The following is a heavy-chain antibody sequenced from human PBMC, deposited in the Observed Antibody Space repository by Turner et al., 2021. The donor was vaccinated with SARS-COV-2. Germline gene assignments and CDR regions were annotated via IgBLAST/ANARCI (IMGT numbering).Heavy chain of an antibody. CDR1: GGSISSSPYY. D-gene: IGHD3-10*01. CDR3: ARRSEGYYGSGSHWFDP. V-gene: IGHV4-39*01. Sequence: QLQLQESGPGLVKPSETLSLTCTVSGGSISSSPYYWGWIRQPPGKGLEWIGSIYYSGSTYYNPSLKSRVTISVDTSKNQFSLKLSSGTAADTAVYYCARRSEGYYGSGSHWFDPWGQGTLVTVSS. J-gene: IGHJ5*02. CDR2: IYYSGST.